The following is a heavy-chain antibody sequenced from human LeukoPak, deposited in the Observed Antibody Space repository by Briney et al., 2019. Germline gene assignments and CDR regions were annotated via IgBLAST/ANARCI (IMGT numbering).Heavy chain of an antibody. CDR3: AKGGLATYYDILTGYSFFDY. Sequence: GGSLRLSCAASGFTFSSYAMSWVRQAPGKGLEWVSTISGGGGSTYYADSVKGRFTISRDNSKNTLYLQMNSLRAEDTAVYYCAKGGLATYYDILTGYSFFDYWGQGTLVTVSS. CDR2: ISGGGGST. J-gene: IGHJ4*02. D-gene: IGHD3-9*01. CDR1: GFTFSSYA. V-gene: IGHV3-23*01.